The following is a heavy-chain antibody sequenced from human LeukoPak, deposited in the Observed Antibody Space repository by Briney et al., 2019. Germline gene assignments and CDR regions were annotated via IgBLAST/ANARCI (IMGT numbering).Heavy chain of an antibody. V-gene: IGHV4-34*01. CDR2: INHSGST. CDR3: ARGGGWYGSGKVDY. J-gene: IGHJ4*02. CDR1: GGSFSGYY. Sequence: SETLSLTGAVYGGSFSGYYWSWIRQPPGKGLEWIGEINHSGSTNYNPSLKSRVTILVDTSKNQFSLKLSSVTAADTAVYYCARGGGWYGSGKVDYWGQGTLVTVSS. D-gene: IGHD6-19*01.